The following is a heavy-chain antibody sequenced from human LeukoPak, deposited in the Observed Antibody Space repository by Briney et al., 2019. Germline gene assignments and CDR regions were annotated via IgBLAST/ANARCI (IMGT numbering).Heavy chain of an antibody. D-gene: IGHD3-22*01. Sequence: PSETLSLTCTVSGGSISSSSYYWSWIRQPPGKGLEWIGYIYYSGSTNYNPSLKSRVTISVDTSKNQFSLKLSSVTAADTAVYYCARGGNGYYDSSGYPPNWFDPWGQGTLVTVSS. J-gene: IGHJ5*02. CDR1: GGSISSSSYY. CDR2: IYYSGST. V-gene: IGHV4-61*01. CDR3: ARGGNGYYDSSGYPPNWFDP.